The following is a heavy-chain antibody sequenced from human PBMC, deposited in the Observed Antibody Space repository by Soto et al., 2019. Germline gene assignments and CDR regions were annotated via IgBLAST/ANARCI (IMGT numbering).Heavy chain of an antibody. D-gene: IGHD3-16*02. CDR2: ISAYNGNT. CDR3: ARVPVTDYDYIWGGYRSATFDY. Sequence: ASVKVSCKASGYTFTSYGISWVRQAPGQGLEWMGWISAYNGNTNYAQKLQGRVTMTTDTSTSTAYMELRSLRSDDTAVYYCARVPVTDYDYIWGGYRSATFDYWGQGTLVTVSS. CDR1: GYTFTSYG. V-gene: IGHV1-18*01. J-gene: IGHJ4*02.